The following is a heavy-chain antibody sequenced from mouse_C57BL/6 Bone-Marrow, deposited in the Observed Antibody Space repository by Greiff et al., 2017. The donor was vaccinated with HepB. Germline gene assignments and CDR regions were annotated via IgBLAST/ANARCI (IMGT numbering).Heavy chain of an antibody. D-gene: IGHD2-1*01. V-gene: IGHV5-16*01. CDR3: ARDRGNLYAMDY. CDR1: GFTFSDYY. Sequence: EVHLVESEGGLVQPGSSMKLSCTASGFTFSDYYMAWVRQVPEKGLEWVANINYDGSSTYYLDSLKSRFIISRDNAKNILYLQMSSLKSEDTATYYCARDRGNLYAMDYWGQGTSVTVSS. CDR2: INYDGSST. J-gene: IGHJ4*01.